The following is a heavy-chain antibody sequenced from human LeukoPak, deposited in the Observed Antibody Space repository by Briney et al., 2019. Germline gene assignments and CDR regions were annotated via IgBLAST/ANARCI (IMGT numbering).Heavy chain of an antibody. CDR3: VRDPSYGSSWYYYMDV. CDR1: GFTFSDYY. J-gene: IGHJ6*03. Sequence: SGGSLRLSCAASGFTFSDYYMSWMRQAPGKGLEWVSYISSSSFKIGYADSVKGRFTISRDNSKNSLYLQMDSLRVEDTAVYYCVRDPSYGSSWYYYMDVWGKGTTVTVSS. V-gene: IGHV3-11*06. CDR2: ISSSSFKI. D-gene: IGHD6-13*01.